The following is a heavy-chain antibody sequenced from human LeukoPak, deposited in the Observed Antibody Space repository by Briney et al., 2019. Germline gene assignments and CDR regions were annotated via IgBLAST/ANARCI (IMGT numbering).Heavy chain of an antibody. Sequence: GGSLRHSCAASGFTYSSYWMSYVRPAPGEGLEWVANIKQDGSEKYHVDSVKGRFTISRDNAKNSLCRRMDSLRAEHTAMYYRARGGRDWNYSDGSVYSGQGTLVTVSS. CDR3: ARGGRDWNYSDGSVY. D-gene: IGHD1-7*01. CDR2: IKQDGSEK. J-gene: IGHJ4*02. CDR1: GFTYSSYW. V-gene: IGHV3-7*01.